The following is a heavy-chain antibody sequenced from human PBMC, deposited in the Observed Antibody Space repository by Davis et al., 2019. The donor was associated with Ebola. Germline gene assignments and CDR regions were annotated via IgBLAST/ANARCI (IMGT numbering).Heavy chain of an antibody. J-gene: IGHJ4*02. D-gene: IGHD3-22*01. V-gene: IGHV4-61*01. CDR3: ASPSGYLKY. CDR2: IYYSGST. CDR1: GGSVSSGSYY. Sequence: SETLSLTCTVSGGSVSSGSYYWSWIRQPPGKGLEWIGYIYYSGSTNYNPSLKSRVTISVDTSKNQFSLKLSSVTAADTAVYYCASPSGYLKYWGQGTLVTVSS.